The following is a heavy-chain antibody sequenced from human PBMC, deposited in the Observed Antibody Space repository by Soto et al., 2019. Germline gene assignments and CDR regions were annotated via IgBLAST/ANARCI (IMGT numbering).Heavy chain of an antibody. D-gene: IGHD3-22*01. CDR1: GFIFSSYA. J-gene: IGHJ1*01. CDR3: ARDRVESGYPEYFQH. Sequence: GGSLRLSCAASGFIFSSYAMSWVRQAPGKGLEWVSVIYSGGSTYYADSVKGRFTISRDNSKNTLYLQMNSLRAEDTAVYYCARDRVESGYPEYFQHWGQGTLVTVSS. CDR2: IYSGGST. V-gene: IGHV3-53*01.